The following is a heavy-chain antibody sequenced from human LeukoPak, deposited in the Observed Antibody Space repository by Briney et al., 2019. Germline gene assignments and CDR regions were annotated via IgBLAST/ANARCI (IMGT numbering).Heavy chain of an antibody. Sequence: SETLTLTCNVSGGSISSYSWSWIRQPAGKGLEWIGRLFISGAANYNPSLKSRVTVSIDTSKSHFSLRLTSVTAADTAVYYCARERGSVESQFYFDYWGQGTLVTVSS. CDR2: LFISGAA. V-gene: IGHV4-4*07. J-gene: IGHJ4*02. CDR3: ARERGSVESQFYFDY. D-gene: IGHD2-21*01. CDR1: GGSISSYS.